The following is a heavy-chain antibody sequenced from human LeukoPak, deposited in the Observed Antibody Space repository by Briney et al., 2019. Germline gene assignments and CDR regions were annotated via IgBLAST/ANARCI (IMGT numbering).Heavy chain of an antibody. CDR1: GGSISSSSYY. J-gene: IGHJ6*02. V-gene: IGHV4-39*01. Sequence: SETLSLTCTVSGGSISSSSYYWGWIRQPPGKGLEWIGSIYYSGSTYYNPSLKSRVTISVDTSKNQFSLKLSSVTAADTAVYYCARYDSPLRYYGMDVWGQGTTVTVSS. CDR2: IYYSGST. CDR3: ARYDSPLRYYGMDV. D-gene: IGHD3-3*01.